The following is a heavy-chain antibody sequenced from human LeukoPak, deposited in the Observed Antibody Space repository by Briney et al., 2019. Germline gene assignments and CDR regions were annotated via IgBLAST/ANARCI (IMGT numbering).Heavy chain of an antibody. V-gene: IGHV3-30*18. Sequence: GGSLRLSCAASGFIFTNYGMHWVRRAPGKGLEWVAVISHDGTTKFYADSVKGRFTISRDNSKNTLDLQMYSLRAEDTAVYYCAKEPTSYSSGWYFHHWGQGTLVTVSS. CDR1: GFIFTNYG. CDR2: ISHDGTTK. CDR3: AKEPTSYSSGWYFHH. D-gene: IGHD6-25*01. J-gene: IGHJ1*01.